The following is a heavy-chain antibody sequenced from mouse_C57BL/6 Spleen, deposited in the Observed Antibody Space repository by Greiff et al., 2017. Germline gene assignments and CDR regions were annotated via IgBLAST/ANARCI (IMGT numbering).Heavy chain of an antibody. CDR1: GYTFTSYW. CDR3: ARNYYYGSSPWYFEV. V-gene: IGHV1-69*01. CDR2: IDPSDSYT. D-gene: IGHD1-1*01. J-gene: IGHJ1*03. Sequence: QVQLQQSGAELVMPGASVKLSCKASGYTFTSYWMHWVKQRPGQGLEWIGEIDPSDSYTNYNQKFKGKSTLNVDKSSSTAYMQLSSLTSEDSAVYNCARNYYYGSSPWYFEVWGTGTTVTVSS.